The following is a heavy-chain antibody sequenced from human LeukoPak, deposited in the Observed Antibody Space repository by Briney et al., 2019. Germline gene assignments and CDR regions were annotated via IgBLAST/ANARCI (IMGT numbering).Heavy chain of an antibody. CDR3: ASPNEVVSAHDAFDI. CDR2: ISYDGSNK. V-gene: IGHV3-30-3*01. D-gene: IGHD3-22*01. J-gene: IGHJ3*02. CDR1: GFTFSSYA. Sequence: AGGSLRLSCAAPGFTFSSYAMHWVRQAPGKGLEWVAVISYDGSNKYYADSVKGRFTISRDNSKNTLYLQMNSLRAEDTAVYYCASPNEVVSAHDAFDIWGQGTMVTVSS.